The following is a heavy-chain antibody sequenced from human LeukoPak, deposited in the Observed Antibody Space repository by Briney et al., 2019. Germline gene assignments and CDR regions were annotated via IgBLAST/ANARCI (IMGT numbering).Heavy chain of an antibody. V-gene: IGHV3-33*08. D-gene: IGHD3-3*01. J-gene: IGHJ4*02. Sequence: GGSLRLSCVASGFTFSHYSLHWVRQAPGKGLEWVAVIWYDGSNKYYADSVKGRFTISRDNSKNTLYLQMNSLRAEDTAVYYCARDRGSGYHLPFDYWGQGTLVTVSS. CDR1: GFTFSHYS. CDR3: ARDRGSGYHLPFDY. CDR2: IWYDGSNK.